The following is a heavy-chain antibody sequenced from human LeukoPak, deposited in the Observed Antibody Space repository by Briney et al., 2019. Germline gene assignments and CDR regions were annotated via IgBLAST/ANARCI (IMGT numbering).Heavy chain of an antibody. CDR2: IYYSGSA. CDR3: ARHIAHDSSGYDPGMDV. J-gene: IGHJ6*02. V-gene: IGHV4-31*03. D-gene: IGHD3-22*01. CDR1: GGSISSGDYY. Sequence: SETLSLTCTVSGGSISSGDYYWSWIRQHPGKGLEWIGYIYYSGSAYYNPSLKSRVTISVDTSKNQFSLKLSSVTAADTAVYYCARHIAHDSSGYDPGMDVWGQGTTVTVSS.